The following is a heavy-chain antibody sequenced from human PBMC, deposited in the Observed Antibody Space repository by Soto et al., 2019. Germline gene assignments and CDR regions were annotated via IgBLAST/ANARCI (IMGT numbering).Heavy chain of an antibody. CDR1: GFTVSSNY. CDR3: ERDFGCSSTSCPQGWFDP. J-gene: IGHJ5*02. D-gene: IGHD2-2*01. Sequence: PGGSLRLSCAASGFTVSSNYMSWVRQAPGKGLEWVSVIYSGGSTYYADSVKGRFTISRDNSKNTLYLQMNSLRAEDTAVYYCERDFGCSSTSCPQGWFDPWGQGTLVTVSS. V-gene: IGHV3-66*01. CDR2: IYSGGST.